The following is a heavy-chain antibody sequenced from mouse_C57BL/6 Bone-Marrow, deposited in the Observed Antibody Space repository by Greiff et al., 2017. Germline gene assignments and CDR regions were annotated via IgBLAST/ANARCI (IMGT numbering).Heavy chain of an antibody. CDR1: GYAFSSSW. D-gene: IGHD3-2*02. CDR2: IYPGDGDT. Sequence: QVQLKESGPELVKPGASVKISCKASGYAFSSSWMNWVKQRPGKGLEWIGRIYPGDGDTNYNGKFKGKDTLTADKSSSTAYMQLSSLTSEDSAVYFCAKAQATFAYWGQGTLVTVSA. J-gene: IGHJ3*01. V-gene: IGHV1-82*01. CDR3: AKAQATFAY.